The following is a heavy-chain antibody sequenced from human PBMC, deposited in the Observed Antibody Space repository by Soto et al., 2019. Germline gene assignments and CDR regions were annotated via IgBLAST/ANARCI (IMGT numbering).Heavy chain of an antibody. D-gene: IGHD6-6*01. Sequence: PSETLSLTCSIYSGSFSGYYWSWIRQPPGKGLEWIGEISQSGNTNYSPSLKSRVSISIDTSKKQFSLNLAAVSAADTAVDYCARAPKVSGSSQTRPDFWGREPWSPSPQ. CDR2: ISQSGNT. CDR1: SGSFSGYY. J-gene: IGHJ4*02. CDR3: ARAPKVSGSSQTRPDF. V-gene: IGHV4-34*01.